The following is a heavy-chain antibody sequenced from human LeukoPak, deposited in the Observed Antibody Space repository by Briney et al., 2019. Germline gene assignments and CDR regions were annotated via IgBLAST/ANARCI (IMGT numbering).Heavy chain of an antibody. J-gene: IGHJ4*02. CDR2: IYYSGST. V-gene: IGHV4-39*01. CDR1: GGSISSSSYY. CDR3: ARLLWGSSFYHFDY. Sequence: SETLSLTCTVSGGSISSSSYYWGWIRQPPGKGLEWIGSIYYSGSTYYNPSLKSRVTISVDTSKNQFSLKLSSVTAADTAVYYCARLLWGSSFYHFDYWGQGTLVTVSS. D-gene: IGHD7-27*01.